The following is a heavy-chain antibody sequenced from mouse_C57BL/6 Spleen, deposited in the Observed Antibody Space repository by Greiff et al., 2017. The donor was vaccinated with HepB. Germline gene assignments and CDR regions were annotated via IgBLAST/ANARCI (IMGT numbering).Heavy chain of an antibody. CDR2: IDPSDSYT. J-gene: IGHJ2*01. CDR3: ARRGNYYGSSPSFDY. CDR1: GYTFTSYW. D-gene: IGHD1-1*01. Sequence: QVQLQQPGAELVKPGASVKLSCKASGYTFTSYWMQWVKQRPGQGLEWIGEIDPSDSYTNYNQKFKGKATLTVDTSSSTAYMQISSLTSEDSAVYYCARRGNYYGSSPSFDYWGQGTTLTVSS. V-gene: IGHV1-50*01.